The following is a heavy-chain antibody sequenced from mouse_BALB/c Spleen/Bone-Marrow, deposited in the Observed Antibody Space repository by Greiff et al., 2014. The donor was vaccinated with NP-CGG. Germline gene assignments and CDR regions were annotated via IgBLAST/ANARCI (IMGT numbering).Heavy chain of an antibody. CDR1: GYTFTSYW. Sequence: VQLQQSGAELAKPGASVKMSCKASGYTFTSYWMHRVKQRPGQGLEWIGYINPSTGYTDYNQKFKDKATLTADKSSSTAYMQLSSPTSEDSAVYYCARRLNWDWFAYWGQGTLVTVSA. CDR3: ARRLNWDWFAY. J-gene: IGHJ3*01. D-gene: IGHD4-1*01. V-gene: IGHV1-7*01. CDR2: INPSTGYT.